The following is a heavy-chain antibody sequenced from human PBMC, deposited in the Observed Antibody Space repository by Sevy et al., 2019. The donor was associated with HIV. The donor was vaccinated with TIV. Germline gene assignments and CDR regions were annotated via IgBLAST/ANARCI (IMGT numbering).Heavy chain of an antibody. Sequence: SETLSLTCAVSGGSISSSNWWSWVRQPPGKGLEWIGEIYHSGSTNYNPSLKSRVTISVDKSKNQFSLKLSSVTAADTAVYYCARDGTSRFWHYYYYGMDVWGQGTTVTVSS. CDR2: IYHSGST. D-gene: IGHD2-2*01. CDR3: ARDGTSRFWHYYYYGMDV. V-gene: IGHV4-4*02. CDR1: GGSISSSNW. J-gene: IGHJ6*02.